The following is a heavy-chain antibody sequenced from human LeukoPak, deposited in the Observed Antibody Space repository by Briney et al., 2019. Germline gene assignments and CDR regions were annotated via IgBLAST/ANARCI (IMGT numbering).Heavy chain of an antibody. CDR2: ISGSGGST. D-gene: IGHD3-3*01. CDR3: AKDQAYDFWSGYETFDY. Sequence: PGGSLRLSCAASGFTFSSYSMNWVRQAPGKGLEWVSAISGSGGSTYYADSVKGRFTISRDNSKNTLYLQMNSLRAEDTAVYYCAKDQAYDFWSGYETFDYWGQGTLVTVSS. CDR1: GFTFSSYS. J-gene: IGHJ4*02. V-gene: IGHV3-23*01.